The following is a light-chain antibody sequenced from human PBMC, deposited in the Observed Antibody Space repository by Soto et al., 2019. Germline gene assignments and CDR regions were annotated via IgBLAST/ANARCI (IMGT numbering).Light chain of an antibody. Sequence: QSVLTQPASVSGSPGQSITLSCIGTSSDVGSYNYVSWYQQHPGKAPKLMIYEVSNRPSGVSNRFSGSKSGTTASLTISGLQADDEADYYCSSYTTSSTVLFGGGTKVTVL. V-gene: IGLV2-14*01. CDR2: EVS. CDR1: SSDVGSYNY. CDR3: SSYTTSSTVL. J-gene: IGLJ2*01.